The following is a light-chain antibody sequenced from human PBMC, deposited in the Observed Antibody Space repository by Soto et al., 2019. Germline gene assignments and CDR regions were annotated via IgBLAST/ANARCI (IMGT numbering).Light chain of an antibody. CDR3: FSFTTTSTHV. V-gene: IGLV2-14*01. CDR2: EVN. Sequence: SGLAQPASLSGSPGQSITISCTGTSSDIGAYDYVSWFQQHPGKAPKLMISEVNNRPSGVSNRFSGSKSGNTAYLTISGLQVQDEAAYFCFSFTTTSTHVYATGTKVTVL. J-gene: IGLJ1*01. CDR1: SSDIGAYDY.